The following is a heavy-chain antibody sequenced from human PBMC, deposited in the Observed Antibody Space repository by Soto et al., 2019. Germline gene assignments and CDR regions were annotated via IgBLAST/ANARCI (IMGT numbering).Heavy chain of an antibody. V-gene: IGHV4-31*03. CDR1: GHSLSSGGYY. Sequence: SETLSLTCTVSGHSLSSGGYYWNWIRQHPGKGLEWVGYIYFTGSTLYNPSLKSRLAMSLDTSKNRFSLRLTSVTADDTAVYFCARDWGSSGWPNWGQGTLVTVS. J-gene: IGHJ4*02. CDR2: IYFTGST. CDR3: ARDWGSSGWPN. D-gene: IGHD6-19*01.